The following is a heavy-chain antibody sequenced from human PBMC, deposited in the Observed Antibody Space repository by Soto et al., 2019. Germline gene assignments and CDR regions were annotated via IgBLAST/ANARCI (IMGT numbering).Heavy chain of an antibody. J-gene: IGHJ3*01. D-gene: IGHD6-19*01. CDR2: IKQDGSGEK. Sequence: GGSLRLSCEASGFTFSSYWMSWVRQAPGKGLEWVANIKQDGSGEKYYVDSVKGRFTISRDNAKNLLYLHMNSLRAEDTALYYCARGFYTSGWYPDAFDVWGQGTLVTVSS. V-gene: IGHV3-7*04. CDR1: GFTFSSYW. CDR3: ARGFYTSGWYPDAFDV.